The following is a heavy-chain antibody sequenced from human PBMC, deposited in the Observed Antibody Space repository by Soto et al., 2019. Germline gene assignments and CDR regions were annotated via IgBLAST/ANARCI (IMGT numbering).Heavy chain of an antibody. CDR2: IYPGDSDS. J-gene: IGHJ4*02. CDR1: GYSFSTYW. Sequence: PGESLKISCKGSGYSFSTYWIGWVRQMPGKGLEWMGIIYPGDSDSRYNSSFQGQVTISVDKSISTAYLQWSSLKASDTAMYYCARLQAAAGDNDLTFDYWGQGTLVTVSS. CDR3: ARLQAAAGDNDLTFDY. D-gene: IGHD6-13*01. V-gene: IGHV5-51*01.